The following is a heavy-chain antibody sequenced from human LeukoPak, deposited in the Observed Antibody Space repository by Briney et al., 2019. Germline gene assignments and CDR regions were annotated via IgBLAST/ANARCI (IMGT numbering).Heavy chain of an antibody. CDR3: ARDYDFWSGGGFDY. CDR1: GGSISSYY. CDR2: IYYSGST. V-gene: IGHV4-59*01. D-gene: IGHD3-3*01. J-gene: IGHJ4*02. Sequence: KPSETLSLTCTVSGGSISSYYWSWIRQPPGKGLEWIGYIYYSGSTNYNPSLKSRVTISVDTSKNQFSLKLGSVTAADTAVYYCARDYDFWSGGGFDYWGQGTLVTVSS.